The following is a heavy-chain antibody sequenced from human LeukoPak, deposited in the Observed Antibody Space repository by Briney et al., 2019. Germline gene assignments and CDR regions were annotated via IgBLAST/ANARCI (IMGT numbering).Heavy chain of an antibody. CDR3: ARFSGRYPHRYYYGMDV. V-gene: IGHV1-18*01. J-gene: IGHJ6*02. CDR1: GYTFTSYG. Sequence: ASVKVSCKASGYTFTSYGISWVRQAPGQGLEWMGWISAYNGNTNYAQKLQGRVTMTTDTSTSTAYMELRSLRSDDTAVYYCARFSGRYPHRYYYGMDVWGQGTTVTVSS. CDR2: ISAYNGNT. D-gene: IGHD1-26*01.